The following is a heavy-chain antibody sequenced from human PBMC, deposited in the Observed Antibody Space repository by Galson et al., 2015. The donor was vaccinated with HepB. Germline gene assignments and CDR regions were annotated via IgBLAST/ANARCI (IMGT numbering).Heavy chain of an antibody. CDR2: IIPIFGTA. V-gene: IGHV1-69*13. CDR3: ARDSGLGSSSPPHHGYYYGMDV. J-gene: IGHJ6*02. Sequence: SVKVSCKASGYTFTSYGISWVRQAPGQGLEWMGGIIPIFGTANYAQKFQGRVTITADESTSTAYMELSSLRSEDTAVYYCARDSGLGSSSPPHHGYYYGMDVWGQGTTVTVSS. D-gene: IGHD6-6*01. CDR1: GYTFTSYG.